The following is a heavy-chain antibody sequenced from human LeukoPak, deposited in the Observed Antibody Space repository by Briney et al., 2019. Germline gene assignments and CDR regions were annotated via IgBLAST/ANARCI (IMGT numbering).Heavy chain of an antibody. CDR1: GFTFSSYA. CDR3: AKVQWELLTYYGMDV. V-gene: IGHV3-23*01. D-gene: IGHD1-26*01. J-gene: IGHJ6*02. Sequence: GGSLRLSCAASGFTFSSYAMSWVRQAPGKGLEWVSAISGSGGSTYYADSVKGRFTISRDNSKNTLYLQTNSLRAEDTAVYYCAKVQWELLTYYGMDVWGQGTTVTVSS. CDR2: ISGSGGST.